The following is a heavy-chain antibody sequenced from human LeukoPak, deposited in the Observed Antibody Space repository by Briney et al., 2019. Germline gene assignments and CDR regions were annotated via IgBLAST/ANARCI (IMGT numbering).Heavy chain of an antibody. Sequence: GGSLRLSCAASGFTFSSYWMHWVRQAPGKGLVWVSRITSDGSSTSYADSVKGRFTISRDNAKNTLYLQMNSLRAEDTAVYYCARDPGSGWYYYYYMDVWGKGTTVTVS. CDR2: ITSDGSST. J-gene: IGHJ6*03. D-gene: IGHD6-19*01. CDR3: ARDPGSGWYYYYYMDV. CDR1: GFTFSSYW. V-gene: IGHV3-74*01.